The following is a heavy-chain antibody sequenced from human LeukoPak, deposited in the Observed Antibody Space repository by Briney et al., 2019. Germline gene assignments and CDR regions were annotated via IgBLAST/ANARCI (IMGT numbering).Heavy chain of an antibody. CDR3: AREPSGYDSGFDY. CDR1: GYTFTSYA. Sequence: ASVKVSCKASGYTFTSYAMNWVRQAPGQGLEWMGIINPSGGSTSYAQKFQGRVTMTRDTSTSTVYMELSSLRSEDTAVYYCAREPSGYDSGFDYWGQGTLVTVSS. CDR2: INPSGGST. J-gene: IGHJ4*02. V-gene: IGHV1-46*01. D-gene: IGHD5-12*01.